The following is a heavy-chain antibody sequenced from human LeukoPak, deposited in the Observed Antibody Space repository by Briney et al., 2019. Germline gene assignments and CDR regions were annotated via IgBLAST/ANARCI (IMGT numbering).Heavy chain of an antibody. D-gene: IGHD3-10*01. V-gene: IGHV1-2*02. CDR3: ARPFNPGSGSYYPFDY. CDR1: GYTFTGYY. CDR2: INPNSGGT. J-gene: IGHJ4*02. Sequence: ASVKVSCKASGYTFTGYYMHWVRQAPGQGLEWMGWINPNSGGTNYAQKFQGRVTMTRDTSISTAYMELSRLRSDDTAMYYCARPFNPGSGSYYPFDYWGQGTLVTVSS.